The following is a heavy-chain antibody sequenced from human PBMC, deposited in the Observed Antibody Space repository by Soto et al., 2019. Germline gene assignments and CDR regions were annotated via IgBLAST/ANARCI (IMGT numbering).Heavy chain of an antibody. V-gene: IGHV1-8*01. D-gene: IGHD1-1*01. CDR2: MNPNSGDT. CDR3: ARVGGNWNDDYFDY. CDR1: GYTFSDHD. Sequence: QVQLVQSGAEVKKPGASVKVSCKASGYTFSDHDINWVRQATGQGPEWLGWMNPNSGDTGYAQNFQGRVTMTRDNAISTASMELSSLRSEDTAVYYCARVGGNWNDDYFDYWGQGTLVTVSS. J-gene: IGHJ4*02.